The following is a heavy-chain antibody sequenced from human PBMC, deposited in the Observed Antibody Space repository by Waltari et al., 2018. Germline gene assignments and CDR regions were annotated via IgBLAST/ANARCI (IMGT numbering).Heavy chain of an antibody. CDR2: IDYTGST. D-gene: IGHD3-10*01. Sequence: QVQLQESGPGLVKPSETLSLTCSVSGGSISSTLWSWMRQPPGKGLEWIGNIDYTGSTKYNPCRRSRLTISVDTSKTQFSLTLSSVIAADTAVYYCARFIRGRYFDYWGQGTLVTVSS. J-gene: IGHJ4*02. CDR1: GGSISSTL. V-gene: IGHV4-59*01. CDR3: ARFIRGRYFDY.